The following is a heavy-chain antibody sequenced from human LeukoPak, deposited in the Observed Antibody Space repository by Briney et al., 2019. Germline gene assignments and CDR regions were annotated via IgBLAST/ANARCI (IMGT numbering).Heavy chain of an antibody. CDR3: AKTIAAAGAHWYYYYYMDV. V-gene: IGHV4-59*11. CDR1: GGSISSHY. D-gene: IGHD6-13*01. Sequence: SETLSLTCTVSGGSISSHYWSWIRQPPGKGLEWIGYIYYSGSTNYNPSLKGRVTISVDTSKNQFSLKLSSVTAADTAVYYCAKTIAAAGAHWYYYYYMDVWGKGTTVTVSS. CDR2: IYYSGST. J-gene: IGHJ6*03.